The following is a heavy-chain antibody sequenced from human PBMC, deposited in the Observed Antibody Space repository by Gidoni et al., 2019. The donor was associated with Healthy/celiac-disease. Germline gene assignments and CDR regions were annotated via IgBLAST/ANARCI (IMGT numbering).Heavy chain of an antibody. CDR2: IIPIFGTA. V-gene: IGHV1-69*06. CDR1: GGTFSSYA. J-gene: IGHJ6*03. D-gene: IGHD2-2*02. CDR3: ARGQYCSSTSCYKGGYYYYYYMDV. Sequence: QVQLVQSGAEVKKPGSSVKVSCKASGGTFSSYAISWVRQAPGQGLEWMGGIIPIFGTAHYAQKFQGRVTITADKSTSTAYMELSSLRSEDTAVYYCARGQYCSSTSCYKGGYYYYYYMDVWGKGTTVTVSS.